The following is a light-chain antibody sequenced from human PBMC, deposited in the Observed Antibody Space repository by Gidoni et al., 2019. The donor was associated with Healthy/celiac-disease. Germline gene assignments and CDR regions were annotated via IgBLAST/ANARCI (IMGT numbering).Light chain of an antibody. CDR2: GAS. Sequence: EIVLTQSPGTLSLSPGERATLSCRASQSVSSSYLAWYQKKPGQAPRPLIYGASSRATGIPDFTLTINRLEPEDFAVYYCQQYGSSPLTFGGGTKVEIK. CDR1: QSVSSSY. CDR3: QQYGSSPLT. J-gene: IGKJ4*01. V-gene: IGKV3-20*01.